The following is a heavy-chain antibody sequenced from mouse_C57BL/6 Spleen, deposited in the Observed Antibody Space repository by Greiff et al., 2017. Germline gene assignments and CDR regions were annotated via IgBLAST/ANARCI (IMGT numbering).Heavy chain of an antibody. D-gene: IGHD2-2*01. J-gene: IGHJ2*01. CDR2: IRNKANGYTT. CDR3: ARYRGGVYYGYDYIDY. Sequence: DVMLVESGGGLVQPGGSLSLSCAASGFTFTDYYMSWVRQPPGKALEWLGFIRNKANGYTTEYSASVKGRFTISRDNSQSNLYLQMNALRAEDSATYYCARYRGGVYYGYDYIDYWGQGTTLTVSS. V-gene: IGHV7-3*01. CDR1: GFTFTDYY.